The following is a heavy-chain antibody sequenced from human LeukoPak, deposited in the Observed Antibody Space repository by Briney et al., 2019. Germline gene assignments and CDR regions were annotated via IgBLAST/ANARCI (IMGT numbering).Heavy chain of an antibody. J-gene: IGHJ3*02. CDR1: GGSISSSSYY. CDR2: IYYSGST. Sequence: PSETPSLTCTVSGGSISSSSYYWGWIRQPPGKGLEWIGSIYYSGSTYYNPSLKSRVTISVDTSKNQFSLKLSSVTAADTAVYYCAQYYDYVWGYAFDIWGQGTMVTVSS. CDR3: AQYYDYVWGYAFDI. V-gene: IGHV4-39*07. D-gene: IGHD3-16*01.